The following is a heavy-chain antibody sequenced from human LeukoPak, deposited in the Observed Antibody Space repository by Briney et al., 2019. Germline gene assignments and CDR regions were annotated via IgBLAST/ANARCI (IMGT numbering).Heavy chain of an antibody. J-gene: IGHJ4*02. CDR1: GYTLNSYG. CDR3: ARSFAVVTPVGDY. CDR2: ISAYNGNT. D-gene: IGHD4-23*01. Sequence: ASVKVSCKASGYTLNSYGISWVRQAPGQGLEWMGWISAYNGNTNYAQKFQGRVTMTTDTSTSTAYMEQRSLRSDDTAVYYCARSFAVVTPVGDYWGQGTLVTVSS. V-gene: IGHV1-18*01.